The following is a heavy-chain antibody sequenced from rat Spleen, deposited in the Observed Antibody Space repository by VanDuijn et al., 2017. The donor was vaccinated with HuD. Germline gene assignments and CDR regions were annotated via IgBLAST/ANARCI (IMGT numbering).Heavy chain of an antibody. J-gene: IGHJ2*01. Sequence: EVQLVESGGGLVQPGGSLKLSCVASGFTFSNYYMAWVRQAPTKGLAWVASISTGGGNTYYRDSVKGRFTISRDNAKSTLYLQMDSLRSEDPATYYCARQSPYHFDYWGQGVMVTVSS. D-gene: IGHD3-4*01. V-gene: IGHV5-25*01. CDR1: GFTFSNYY. CDR3: ARQSPYHFDY. CDR2: ISTGGGNT.